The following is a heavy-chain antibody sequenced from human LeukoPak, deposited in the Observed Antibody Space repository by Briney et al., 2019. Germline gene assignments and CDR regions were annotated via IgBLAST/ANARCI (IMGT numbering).Heavy chain of an antibody. CDR2: IIPIFGTA. CDR3: ARSSSGGTPYYYYGMDV. J-gene: IGHJ6*02. V-gene: IGHV1-69*13. CDR1: GGTFSSYA. Sequence: ASVKVSCKASGGTFSSYAISWVRQAPGQGLEWMGGIIPIFGTANYAQKFQGRVTITADESTSTAYMELSSLRSEDTAVYYCARSSSGGTPYYYYGMDVWGQGTTVTVSS. D-gene: IGHD1-1*01.